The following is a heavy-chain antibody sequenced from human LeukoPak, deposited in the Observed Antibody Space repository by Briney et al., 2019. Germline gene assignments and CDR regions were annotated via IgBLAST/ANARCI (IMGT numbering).Heavy chain of an antibody. D-gene: IGHD3-3*01. J-gene: IGHJ6*02. CDR2: ISAYNGNT. Sequence: GASVKVSCKASGYTFTSYGISWVRQAPGQGLEWMGWISAYNGNTNYAQKLQGRVTMTTDTSTSTAYMELGSLRSDDTAVYYCARDASDLPPPYYYYYGMDVWGQGTTVTVSS. CDR3: ARDASDLPPPYYYYYGMDV. CDR1: GYTFTSYG. V-gene: IGHV1-18*01.